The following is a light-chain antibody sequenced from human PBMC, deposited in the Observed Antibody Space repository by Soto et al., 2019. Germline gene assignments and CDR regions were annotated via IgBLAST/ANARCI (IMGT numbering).Light chain of an antibody. CDR1: NKYVGNYNY. V-gene: IGLV2-8*01. CDR2: EVF. J-gene: IGLJ1*01. Sequence: QSVLTQPPPPSRAPGQSVTLSLTGTNKYVGNYNYVSWYQQHPGKAPKLMIYEVFKRPSGVPDRFSGSKSGNTASLTVSGLQAEDEADYYCSSYAGSNNYVFGTGTKVTVL. CDR3: SSYAGSNNYV.